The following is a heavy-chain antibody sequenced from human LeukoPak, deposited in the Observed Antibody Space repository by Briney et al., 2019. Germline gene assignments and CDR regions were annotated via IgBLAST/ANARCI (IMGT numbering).Heavy chain of an antibody. J-gene: IGHJ4*02. CDR1: GFTFSSYW. V-gene: IGHV3-7*01. D-gene: IGHD2-2*01. Sequence: GGSLRLSCAASGFTFSSYWMSWVRQAPGKGLKWVANIKEDGSEKYYVDSVKGRFTISRDNAKNSLFLEMNSLRAEDTALYYCAREEPVAILSHWGQGTLVTASS. CDR3: AREEPVAILSH. CDR2: IKEDGSEK.